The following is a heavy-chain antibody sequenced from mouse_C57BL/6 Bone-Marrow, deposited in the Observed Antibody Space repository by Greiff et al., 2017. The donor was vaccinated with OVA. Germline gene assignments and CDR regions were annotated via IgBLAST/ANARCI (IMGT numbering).Heavy chain of an antibody. V-gene: IGHV1-39*01. CDR3: TFYYGSSYRYFDV. CDR2: INPNYGTT. CDR1: GYSFTDYN. J-gene: IGHJ1*03. D-gene: IGHD1-1*01. Sequence: EVQLQQSGPELVKPGASVKISCKASGYSFTDYNMNWVKQSNGKSLEWIGVINPNYGTTSYNQKFKVKATLTVDQSSSTAYMQLNSLTSEDSAVYYCTFYYGSSYRYFDVWGTGTTVTVSS.